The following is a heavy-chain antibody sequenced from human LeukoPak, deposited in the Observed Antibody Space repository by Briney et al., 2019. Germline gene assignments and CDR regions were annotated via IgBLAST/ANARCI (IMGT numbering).Heavy chain of an antibody. CDR3: ARQEGYSFAPDY. CDR1: GYSFISYW. D-gene: IGHD5-18*01. V-gene: IGHV5-51*01. Sequence: PGESLKISCKGSGYSFISYWMGWVRQMPGKGLEWMGIIYPGDSDTRYSPPFQGQVTISADKSISTSYLQWSSLKASDTAMYYCARQEGYSFAPDYWGQGTLVTVSS. J-gene: IGHJ4*02. CDR2: IYPGDSDT.